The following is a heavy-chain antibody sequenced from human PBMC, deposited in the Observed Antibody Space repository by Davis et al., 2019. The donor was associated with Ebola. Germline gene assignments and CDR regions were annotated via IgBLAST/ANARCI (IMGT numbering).Heavy chain of an antibody. CDR2: ISAYNGNT. V-gene: IGHV1-18*01. CDR1: GYTFTSYG. J-gene: IGHJ4*02. CDR3: ARGITVFGVVSHFDF. Sequence: AASVKVSCKASGYTFTSYGISWVRQAPGQGLEWMGWISAYNGNTNYAQKFQGRVTMTRDTSTSTVYMELSSLRSDDTAVYYCARGITVFGVVSHFDFWGQGTLVTVSS. D-gene: IGHD3-3*01.